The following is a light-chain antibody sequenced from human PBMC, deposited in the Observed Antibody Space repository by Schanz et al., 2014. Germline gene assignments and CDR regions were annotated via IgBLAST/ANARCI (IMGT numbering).Light chain of an antibody. V-gene: IGKV1-9*01. CDR2: AAS. J-gene: IGKJ4*01. CDR3: QQGDNPLT. CDR1: QGIGSY. Sequence: DIQMTQSPSTLSASVGDRVTITCRASQGIGSYLAWYQQKPGKAPQLLIYAASTLQSGVPSRFGGSGSGTDFTLTISSLEPEDFATYYCQQGDNPLTFGGGTKVEIK.